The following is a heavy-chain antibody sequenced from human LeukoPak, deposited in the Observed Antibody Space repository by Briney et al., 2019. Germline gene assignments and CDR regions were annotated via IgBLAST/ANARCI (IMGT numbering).Heavy chain of an antibody. V-gene: IGHV3-21*01. Sequence: GGSLRLSCAASGFTFSSYSMNWIRQAPGKGLEWVSSISSSTSYIYYADSVRGRFTVSRDNAKNSLYLQMNSLRAEDTAVYYCARDVHYDFWTGYYSTWPLGYWGQGTLVTVSS. D-gene: IGHD3-3*01. CDR1: GFTFSSYS. CDR3: ARDVHYDFWTGYYSTWPLGY. CDR2: ISSSTSYI. J-gene: IGHJ4*02.